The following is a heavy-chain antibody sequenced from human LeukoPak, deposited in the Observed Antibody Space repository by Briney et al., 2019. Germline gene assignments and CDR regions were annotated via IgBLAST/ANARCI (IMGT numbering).Heavy chain of an antibody. D-gene: IGHD6-19*01. CDR1: GFTFDDYA. J-gene: IGHJ5*02. CDR2: ISWNSGSI. V-gene: IGHV3-9*01. CDR3: VKDNRRWSSGWYGWFDP. Sequence: GGSLRLSCAASGFTFDDYAMHWVRQAPGKGLEWVSGISWNSGSIGYADSVKGRFTISRDNAKNSLYLQMNRLRAEDTALYYCVKDNRRWSSGWYGWFDPWGQGTLVTVSS.